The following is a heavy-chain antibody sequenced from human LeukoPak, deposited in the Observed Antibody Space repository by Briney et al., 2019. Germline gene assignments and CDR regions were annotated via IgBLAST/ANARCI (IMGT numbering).Heavy chain of an antibody. J-gene: IGHJ4*02. D-gene: IGHD1-26*01. CDR2: IYYSGST. Sequence: SETLSLTCPVSGGSISSSSYYWGWIRQPPGKGLEWLGSIYYSGSTYYNPSLKSRVTISVDTSKNQFSLKLSSVTAADTAVYYCASRRGGGGSYEYYFDYWGQGTLVTVSS. CDR3: ASRRGGGGSYEYYFDY. CDR1: GGSISSSSYY. V-gene: IGHV4-39*01.